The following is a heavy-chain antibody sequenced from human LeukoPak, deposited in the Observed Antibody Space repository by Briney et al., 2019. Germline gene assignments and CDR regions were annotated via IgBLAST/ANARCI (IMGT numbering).Heavy chain of an antibody. J-gene: IGHJ4*02. V-gene: IGHV4-34*01. CDR2: INHSGTT. CDR1: GGSVNGYY. Sequence: SETLSLTCSVYGGSVNGYYWSWIRQPPGKGLEWIGEINHSGTTNYNPSLKSRVTMSLDTSKNQFSLRLNSVTAADTDVYYCARVPLRFLEPFDYWGRGTLVTVSS. CDR3: ARVPLRFLEPFDY. D-gene: IGHD3-3*01.